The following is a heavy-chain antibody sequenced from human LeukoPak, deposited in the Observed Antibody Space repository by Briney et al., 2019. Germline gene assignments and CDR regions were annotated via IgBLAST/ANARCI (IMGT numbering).Heavy chain of an antibody. D-gene: IGHD3-9*01. CDR1: GGSINSYY. V-gene: IGHV4-59*01. CDR3: ARSPVYYDILTGYSNWFDP. CDR2: IYYSGST. J-gene: IGHJ5*02. Sequence: SETLSLTCTVSGGSINSYYWSWIRQPPGKGLEWIGYIYYSGSTNYNPSLKSRVTISVDTSKNQFSLKLSSVTAADTAVYYCARSPVYYDILTGYSNWFDPWGQGTLVTVSS.